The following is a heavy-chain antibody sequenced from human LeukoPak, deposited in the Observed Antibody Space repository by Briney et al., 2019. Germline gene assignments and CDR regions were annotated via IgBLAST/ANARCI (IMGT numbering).Heavy chain of an antibody. CDR1: GFTFSSYG. V-gene: IGHV3-33*01. D-gene: IGHD1-14*01. CDR3: ARDRNHRYYYYYYMDV. CDR2: IWYDGSNK. Sequence: GRSLTLSCAASGFTFSSYGMHWLRQAPDKGPEWVAVIWYDGSNKYYADSVKGRFTLSRDNSKNTLYLQMNRLRAEDTAVYYCARDRNHRYYYYYYMDVWGKGTTVTVSS. J-gene: IGHJ6*03.